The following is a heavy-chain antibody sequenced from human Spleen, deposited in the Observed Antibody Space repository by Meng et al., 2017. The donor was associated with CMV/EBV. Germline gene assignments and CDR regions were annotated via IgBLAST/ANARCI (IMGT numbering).Heavy chain of an antibody. Sequence: ASVKVSCKASGYTFIDQYIHWVRQAPGQGLEWMGWINPNSGATNYAQKFQGRVTMTRDTAISTAYIELSRLGSDDTAVYYCARSLSGSYYGYFNLWGRGTLVTVSS. D-gene: IGHD1-26*01. CDR3: ARSLSGSYYGYFNL. CDR2: INPNSGAT. CDR1: GYTFIDQY. V-gene: IGHV1-2*02. J-gene: IGHJ2*01.